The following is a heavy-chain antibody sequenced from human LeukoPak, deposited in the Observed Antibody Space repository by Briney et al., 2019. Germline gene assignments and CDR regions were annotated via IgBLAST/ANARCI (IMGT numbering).Heavy chain of an antibody. J-gene: IGHJ4*02. CDR3: ANEIRPNDY. D-gene: IGHD4-17*01. CDR2: ISISGSKT. Sequence: PGGSLRLSCAASEFDFSSHAMTWVRQAPGKGLEWVSAISISGSKTYYADSVKGRFTISRDNSKTTLYLQMNSLRAEDTAVYYCANEIRPNDYWGQGTQVTVST. V-gene: IGHV3-23*01. CDR1: EFDFSSHA.